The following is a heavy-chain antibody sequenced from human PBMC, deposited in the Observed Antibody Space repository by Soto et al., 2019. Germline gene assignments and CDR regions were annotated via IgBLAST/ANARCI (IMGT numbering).Heavy chain of an antibody. Sequence: SETLSLTCTVSNFSVLTSIYYWAWIRQPPGKGLECVGTVYYTGTTYYNPSLQSGVTISIDTSKNQFSLNLNSVTAADTAVYYCARNWNLALVPAAYFDSWGQGTLVTVSS. CDR3: ARNWNLALVPAAYFDS. J-gene: IGHJ4*02. CDR1: NFSVLTSIYY. CDR2: VYYTGTT. D-gene: IGHD2-2*01. V-gene: IGHV4-39*01.